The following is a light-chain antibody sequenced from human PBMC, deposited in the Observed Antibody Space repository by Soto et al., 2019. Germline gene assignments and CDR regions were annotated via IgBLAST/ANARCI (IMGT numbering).Light chain of an antibody. CDR1: QSVSSAH. Sequence: EIVLTQSPGTLSLSPGERATLSCRASQSVSSAHLAWYQQKPGQAPRLLIYGPSSRATGIPDRFSGSGSGTDFTLTISRLEPEDFAVYYCEQYGSSLSLTFGQGTRLEIK. CDR3: EQYGSSLSLT. V-gene: IGKV3-20*01. J-gene: IGKJ5*01. CDR2: GPS.